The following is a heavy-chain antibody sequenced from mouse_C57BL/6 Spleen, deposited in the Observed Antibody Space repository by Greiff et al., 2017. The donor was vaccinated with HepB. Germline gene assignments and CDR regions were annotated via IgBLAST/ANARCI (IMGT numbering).Heavy chain of an antibody. J-gene: IGHJ4*01. D-gene: IGHD1-3*01. V-gene: IGHV1-55*01. Sequence: VQLQQSGAELVKPGASVKMSCKASGYTFTSYWITWVKQRPGQGLEWIGDIYPGSGSTNYNEKFKSKATLTVDTSSSTAYMQLSSLTSEDLAVYYCARWDNLYAMDYWGQGTSVTVSS. CDR3: ARWDNLYAMDY. CDR2: IYPGSGST. CDR1: GYTFTSYW.